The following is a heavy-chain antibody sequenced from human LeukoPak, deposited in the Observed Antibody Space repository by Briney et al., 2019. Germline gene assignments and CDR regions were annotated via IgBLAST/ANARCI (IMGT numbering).Heavy chain of an antibody. J-gene: IGHJ3*01. CDR2: ISGGGGST. D-gene: IGHD6-25*01. V-gene: IGHV3-23*01. CDR1: GFTFSSYA. Sequence: GGSLRLSCAASGFTFSSYAMSWVRQAPGKGLEWVSGISGGGGSTYYADSVKGRFTISRDNSKNILYLQMNNLRAEDTALYYCARDSAADDNDFDVWGQGTMVTVSS. CDR3: ARDSAADDNDFDV.